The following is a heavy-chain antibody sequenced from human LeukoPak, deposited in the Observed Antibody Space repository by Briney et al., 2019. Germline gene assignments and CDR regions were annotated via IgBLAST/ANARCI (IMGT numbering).Heavy chain of an antibody. Sequence: ASVKVSCKASGYTFTSYYMHWVRQAPGQGLEWMGIINPSGGSTSYAQKFQGRVTMTRDMSTSTVYMELSSLRSDDTAVYYCARVRYYYDSSGYLKGQVFDYWGQGTLVTVSS. CDR3: ARVRYYYDSSGYLKGQVFDY. CDR2: INPSGGST. V-gene: IGHV1-46*01. D-gene: IGHD3-22*01. CDR1: GYTFTSYY. J-gene: IGHJ4*02.